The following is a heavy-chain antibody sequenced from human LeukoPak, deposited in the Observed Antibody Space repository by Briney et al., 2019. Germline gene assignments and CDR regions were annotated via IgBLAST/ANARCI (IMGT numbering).Heavy chain of an antibody. Sequence: PSETLSLTCTVSGGSLTSYYWSWVRQPAAKGREWIGRIHTSGNTDYNPSLPSRGTTSVDQSHNKSSLQVTSVTAADTAVYYCAREGSMTARPFVSIDYWGQGTLVTVSS. V-gene: IGHV4-4*07. CDR3: AREGSMTARPFVSIDY. J-gene: IGHJ4*02. CDR1: GGSLTSYY. CDR2: IHTSGNT. D-gene: IGHD6-6*01.